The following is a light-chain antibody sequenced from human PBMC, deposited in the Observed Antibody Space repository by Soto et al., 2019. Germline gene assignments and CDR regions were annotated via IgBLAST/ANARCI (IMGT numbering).Light chain of an antibody. Sequence: DIHITHSPSSVSASVGDRVTITCRASQGISSWLAWYQQKPGKAPKLLIYAASSLQSGVPSRFSGSGSGTEFTLTISGLQPDDFATYYCQQLNSYRLTFGGGTKVDIK. V-gene: IGKV1-12*01. CDR3: QQLNSYRLT. CDR2: AAS. CDR1: QGISSW. J-gene: IGKJ4*01.